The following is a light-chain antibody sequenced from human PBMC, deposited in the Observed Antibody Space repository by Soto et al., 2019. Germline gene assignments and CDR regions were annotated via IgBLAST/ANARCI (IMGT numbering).Light chain of an antibody. J-gene: IGKJ1*01. CDR3: QQYCSTPPWT. Sequence: DILMTQSPASLSSSLGERATLSCRASQSVSSYLDWYQQKPGKAPKLLIYGASSWATGIPARFSGSGSGTDFTLTISSLQPEDFATYYCQQYCSTPPWTFGPGTKVDIK. CDR2: GAS. CDR1: QSVSSY. V-gene: IGKV1-39*01.